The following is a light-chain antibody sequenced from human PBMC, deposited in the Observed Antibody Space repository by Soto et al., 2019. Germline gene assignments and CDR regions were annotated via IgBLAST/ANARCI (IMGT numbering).Light chain of an antibody. V-gene: IGLV1-44*01. CDR1: SSNIGSNT. Sequence: QSVLTQPPSASGTPGQTVTISCSGSSSNIGSNTVNWYQQLPGAAPKLLIYRNNHRPSGVPDRFSGSKSDSSASLAISGLQSEDEADFYCAAWDDSLNGWVFGGGTQLNVL. CDR3: AAWDDSLNGWV. J-gene: IGLJ3*02. CDR2: RNN.